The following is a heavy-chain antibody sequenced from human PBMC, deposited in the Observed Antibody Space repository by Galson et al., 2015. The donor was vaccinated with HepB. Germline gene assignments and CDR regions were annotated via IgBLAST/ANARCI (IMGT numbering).Heavy chain of an antibody. D-gene: IGHD1-26*01. J-gene: IGHJ3*02. CDR3: ASSRSWRAFDI. CDR2: ISGSGGST. V-gene: IGHV3-23*01. CDR1: GFTFSSYA. Sequence: SLRLSCAASGFTFSSYAMSWVRQAPGKGLEWVSAISGSGGSTYYADSVKGRFTISRDNAKNALYLQMNSLRAEDTAVYYCASSRSWRAFDIWGQGTMVTVSS.